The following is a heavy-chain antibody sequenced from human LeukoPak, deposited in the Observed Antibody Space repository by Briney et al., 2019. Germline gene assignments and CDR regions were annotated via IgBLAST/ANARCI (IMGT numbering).Heavy chain of an antibody. CDR3: AREVAVAGTNYYGMDV. Sequence: ASVKVSCKASGYTFTSYYMHWVRQAPGQGLEWMGIINPSGGSTSYAQKLQGRVTMTTDTSTSTAYMELRSLRSDDTAVYYCAREVAVAGTNYYGMDVWGQGTTVTVSS. CDR2: INPSGGST. V-gene: IGHV1-46*01. D-gene: IGHD6-19*01. J-gene: IGHJ6*02. CDR1: GYTFTSYY.